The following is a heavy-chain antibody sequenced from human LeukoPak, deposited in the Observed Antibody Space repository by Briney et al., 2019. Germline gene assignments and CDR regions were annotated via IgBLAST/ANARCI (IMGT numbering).Heavy chain of an antibody. V-gene: IGHV4-39*01. J-gene: IGHJ5*02. CDR2: IYYSGNT. CDR1: GGSISSSSYY. CDR3: ARHVNPSITMFRGVIRWFYP. Sequence: KASETLSLTCTVSGGSISSSSYYWGWTRQPPGKGLEWIGSIYYSGNTFYNPSLKSRVTISVDTSKNHFSLRLSSVTAADTAVYYCARHVNPSITMFRGVIRWFYPWGQGTPVTVSS. D-gene: IGHD3-10*01.